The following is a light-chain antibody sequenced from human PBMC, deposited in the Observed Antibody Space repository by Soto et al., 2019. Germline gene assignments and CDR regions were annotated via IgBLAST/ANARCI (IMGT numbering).Light chain of an antibody. Sequence: QSALTQPASVSGSPGQSITISCAGSSRDIGGYNLVSWYQQHPGKAPKLMIYEGSKRPSGTSHRFSGSKSGNTASLTISGLQAEDEADYYCSSYTSTSTYVFGTGTKLTVL. V-gene: IGLV2-14*02. CDR2: EGS. CDR3: SSYTSTSTYV. J-gene: IGLJ1*01. CDR1: SRDIGGYNL.